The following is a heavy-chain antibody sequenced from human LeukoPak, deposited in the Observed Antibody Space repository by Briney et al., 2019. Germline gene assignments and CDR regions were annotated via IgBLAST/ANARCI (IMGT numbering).Heavy chain of an antibody. CDR1: GYTLTELS. J-gene: IGHJ4*02. V-gene: IGHV1-24*01. D-gene: IGHD2-2*01. CDR2: FDPEDGET. CDR3: VCCSSTSCYGGYYFDY. Sequence: ASVKVSCKVSGYTLTELSMHWVRQAPGKGLEWMGGFDPEDGETIYAQKFQGRVTMTEDTSTETAYMELSRLRSEDTAVYYCVCCSSTSCYGGYYFDYWGQGTLVTVSS.